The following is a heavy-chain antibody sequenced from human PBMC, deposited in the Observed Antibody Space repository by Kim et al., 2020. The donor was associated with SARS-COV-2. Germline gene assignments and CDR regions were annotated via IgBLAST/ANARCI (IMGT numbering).Heavy chain of an antibody. CDR1: GYSISSGYY. Sequence: SETLSLTCTVSGYSISSGYYWGWIRQPPGKGLEWIGSIYHSGSTYYNPSLKSRVTISVDTSKNQFSLKLSSVTAADTAVYYCARDPSIAAAGTPWGQGTLVTVSS. V-gene: IGHV4-38-2*02. D-gene: IGHD6-13*01. CDR2: IYHSGST. CDR3: ARDPSIAAAGTP. J-gene: IGHJ4*02.